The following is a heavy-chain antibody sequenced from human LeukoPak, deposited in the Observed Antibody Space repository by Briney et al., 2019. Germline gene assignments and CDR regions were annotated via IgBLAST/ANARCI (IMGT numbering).Heavy chain of an antibody. V-gene: IGHV3-11*04. D-gene: IGHD5-18*01. CDR2: ITSSVSTI. J-gene: IGHJ4*02. Sequence: GSLRLSCAASGFPFSDYYMSWIRQAPGKGLEWVSYITSSVSTIYYADSVKGRFTISRDNAKNSLYLQMNSLRAEDTAVYYCATPVDTAMVTPFDYWGQGTLVTVSS. CDR3: ATPVDTAMVTPFDY. CDR1: GFPFSDYY.